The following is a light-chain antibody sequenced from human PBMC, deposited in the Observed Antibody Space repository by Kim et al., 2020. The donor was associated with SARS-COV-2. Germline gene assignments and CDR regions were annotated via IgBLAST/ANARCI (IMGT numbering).Light chain of an antibody. CDR2: AAS. CDR3: HQSNRAHA. J-gene: IGKJ2*01. V-gene: IGKV1-39*01. CDR1: HRIDSY. Sequence: DIQMTQSPSSLSASVGDRVTITCRASHRIDSYLNWYQQKSGEAPKLLIYAASNLHSGVPSRFSGGGYGTDFTLTISSLQPEDFATYYCHQSNRAHAFGQGTKLEI.